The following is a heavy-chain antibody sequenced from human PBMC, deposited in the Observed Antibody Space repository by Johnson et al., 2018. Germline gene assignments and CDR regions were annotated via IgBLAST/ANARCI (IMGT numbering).Heavy chain of an antibody. Sequence: EVQLVESGGGLVQPGGSLRLSCAASGFTFSSYAMSWVRQAPGKGLEWVSAISGSGGSTYYADSVKGRFTISRDNSKNTLYLQMNSLRAEDTAVYYCAKAPQAAADEDQYYYYYYGMDVWGQGTTVTVSS. CDR3: AKAPQAAADEDQYYYYYYGMDV. CDR2: ISGSGGST. J-gene: IGHJ6*02. V-gene: IGHV3-23*04. D-gene: IGHD6-13*01. CDR1: GFTFSSYA.